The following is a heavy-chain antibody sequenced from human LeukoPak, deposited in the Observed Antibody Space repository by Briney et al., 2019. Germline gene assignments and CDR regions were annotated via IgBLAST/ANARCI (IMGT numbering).Heavy chain of an antibody. Sequence: GGSLRLSCAASGFTFSSYWMHWVRQAPGKGLVWVSRINNVGSSTTYADSVKGRFTISRDNAKNTLYLQMSSLSAEDTAVYYCAREVSGSSYFDYWGQGTQVTVSS. CDR2: INNVGSST. CDR3: AREVSGSSYFDY. J-gene: IGHJ4*02. V-gene: IGHV3-74*01. D-gene: IGHD1-26*01. CDR1: GFTFSSYW.